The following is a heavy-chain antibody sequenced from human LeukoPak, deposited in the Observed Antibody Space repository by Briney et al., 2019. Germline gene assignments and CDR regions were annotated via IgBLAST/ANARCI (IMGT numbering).Heavy chain of an antibody. D-gene: IGHD6-19*01. CDR2: IYDSGTT. CDR1: GGSISGWY. J-gene: IGHJ4*02. V-gene: IGHV4-59*01. Sequence: SETLSLTCAVSGGSISGWYWSWIRQPPGKGLEWIGHIYDSGTTNYNPSLKSRVTMSVDSSKDQFSLKLTSVTAADTAVYYCARETTLTGYSSGLGFNYWGQGTLVTVSS. CDR3: ARETTLTGYSSGLGFNY.